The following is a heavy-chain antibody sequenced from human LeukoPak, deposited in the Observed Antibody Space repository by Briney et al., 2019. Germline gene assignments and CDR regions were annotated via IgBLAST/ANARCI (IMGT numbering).Heavy chain of an antibody. V-gene: IGHV3-30*18. CDR1: GFTFGSYG. CDR2: ISYDGSNK. J-gene: IGHJ4*02. Sequence: PGGSLRLSCAASGFTFGSYGMHWVRQAPGKGLEWVAVISYDGSNKYYADSVKGRFTISRDNSKNTLYLQMNSLRAEDTAVYYCANSGDYTDYFDYWGQGTLVTVSS. CDR3: ANSGDYTDYFDY. D-gene: IGHD2-8*02.